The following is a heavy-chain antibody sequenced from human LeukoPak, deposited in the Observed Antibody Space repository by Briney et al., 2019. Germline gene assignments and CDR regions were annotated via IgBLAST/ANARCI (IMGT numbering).Heavy chain of an antibody. V-gene: IGHV3-7*01. CDR2: IKQDGSEK. J-gene: IGHJ6*02. Sequence: PGRSLRLSCAASGFTFSSYWMSWVRQAPGKGLEWVTNIKQDGSEKYYVDSVKGRFTISRDNAKNSLYLQMNSLRAEDTAVYHCAREPVLYYYYYYGMDVWGQGTTVTVSS. CDR1: GFTFSSYW. CDR3: AREPVLYYYYYYGMDV.